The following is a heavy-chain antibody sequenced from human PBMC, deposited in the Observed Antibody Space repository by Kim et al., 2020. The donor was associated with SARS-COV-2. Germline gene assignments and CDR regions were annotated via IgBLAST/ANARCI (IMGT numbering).Heavy chain of an antibody. CDR1: GYTLTELS. Sequence: ASVKVSCKVSGYTLTELSMHWVRQAPGKGLEWMGGFDPEDGETIYAQKFQGRVTMTEDTSTDTAYMELSSLRSEDTAVYYCATGLQPGIAVADPSAYYYYYDMDVWGQGTTVTVSS. V-gene: IGHV1-24*01. CDR2: FDPEDGET. J-gene: IGHJ6*02. CDR3: ATGLQPGIAVADPSAYYYYYDMDV. D-gene: IGHD6-19*01.